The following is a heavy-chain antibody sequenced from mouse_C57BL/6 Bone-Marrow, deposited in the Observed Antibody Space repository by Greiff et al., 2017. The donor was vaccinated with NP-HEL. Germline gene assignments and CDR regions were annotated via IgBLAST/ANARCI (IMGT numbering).Heavy chain of an antibody. V-gene: IGHV5-16*01. CDR1: GFTFSDYY. J-gene: IGHJ2*01. Sequence: EVQLVESEGGLVQPGSSMKLSCTASGFTFSDYYMAWVRQVPEKGLEWVANINYDGSSTYYLDSLKSRFIISRDNASNILYLQMSSLKSEDTDTYYCARALQGPFDYWGQGTTLTVSS. D-gene: IGHD6-1*01. CDR3: ARALQGPFDY. CDR2: INYDGSST.